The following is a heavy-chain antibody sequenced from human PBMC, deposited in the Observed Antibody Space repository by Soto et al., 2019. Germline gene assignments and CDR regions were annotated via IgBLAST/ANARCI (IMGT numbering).Heavy chain of an antibody. J-gene: IGHJ5*02. CDR3: TTAPRGYFGASDP. Sequence: GGSLSRSCVLSGFSFIHAWMTWVRWAQVKGLEWVGRIKSETDGGTTDYAAPVKGRFTISRDDSKNTQYLQMNSLKTEDTAVYYCTTAPRGYFGASDPWGQGTLVTVSS. D-gene: IGHD1-1*01. CDR1: GFSFIHAW. V-gene: IGHV3-15*01. CDR2: IKSETDGGTT.